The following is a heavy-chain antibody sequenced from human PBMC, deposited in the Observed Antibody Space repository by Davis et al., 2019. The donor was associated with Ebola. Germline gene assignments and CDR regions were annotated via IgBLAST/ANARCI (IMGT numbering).Heavy chain of an antibody. CDR2: ISSNGGST. CDR3: VKKGFTIFGVVTYYGMDV. Sequence: GGSLRLSCAASGFTFSSHAMHWVRQAPGKGLEYVSAISSNGGSTYYADSVKGRFTISRDNSKNTLYLQMSSLRAEDTAVYYCVKKGFTIFGVVTYYGMDVWGQGTTVTVSS. D-gene: IGHD3-3*01. CDR1: GFTFSSHA. J-gene: IGHJ6*02. V-gene: IGHV3-64D*08.